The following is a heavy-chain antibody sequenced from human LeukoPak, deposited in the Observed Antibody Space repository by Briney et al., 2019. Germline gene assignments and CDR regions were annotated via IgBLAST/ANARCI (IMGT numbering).Heavy chain of an antibody. V-gene: IGHV4-39*07. CDR2: IYYSGST. D-gene: IGHD6-6*01. Sequence: SESLSLTCTVSGGSISSSSYYWGWIRQPPGKGLEWIGSIYYSGSTYYNPSLKGRVTISVDTSKNQFSLKLSSVTAADTAVYYCARDYTGSSLDYWGQGTLVTVSS. J-gene: IGHJ4*02. CDR3: ARDYTGSSLDY. CDR1: GGSISSSSYY.